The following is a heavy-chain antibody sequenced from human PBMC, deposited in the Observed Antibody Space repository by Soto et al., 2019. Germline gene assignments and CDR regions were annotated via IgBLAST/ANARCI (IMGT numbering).Heavy chain of an antibody. V-gene: IGHV2-5*02. D-gene: IGHD3-22*01. Sequence: QFTWKGFGPPLVTPTHTLTLTCIFSGFSHNTRGGGVGWIRHPPRKALEWLALFYWDDDKRYSPSLKSRLTITKDTSKNQVVLTMTNMDPVDTATYYCAHRQGGGAYYYDSSGYALDYWGQGTLVTVSS. CDR3: AHRQGGGAYYYDSSGYALDY. CDR1: GFSHNTRGGG. CDR2: FYWDDDK. J-gene: IGHJ4*02.